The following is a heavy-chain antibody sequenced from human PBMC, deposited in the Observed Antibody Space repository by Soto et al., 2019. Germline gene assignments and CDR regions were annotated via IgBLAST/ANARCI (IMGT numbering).Heavy chain of an antibody. J-gene: IGHJ3*02. Sequence: SETLSLTCTVSGDSISSYHWSWIRQPPGKALEWFGYIYYSGNTKYNPSLRSRVTISVDTCNKEVSLRLSSVTAADSAVYYCARCCGSDCSCYSDYSFEMWSQETMVNVSS. CDR1: GDSISSYH. CDR3: ARCCGSDCSCYSDYSFEM. D-gene: IGHD2-15*01. CDR2: IYYSGNT. V-gene: IGHV4-59*08.